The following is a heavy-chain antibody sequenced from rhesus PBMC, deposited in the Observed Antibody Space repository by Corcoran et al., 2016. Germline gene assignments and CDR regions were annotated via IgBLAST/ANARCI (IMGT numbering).Heavy chain of an antibody. CDR1: GYTFTDYY. V-gene: IGHV1S2*01. CDR3: ARGYCSSTYCSLSAFYF. Sequence: QVQLVQSGAEVKKPGSSVKVSCKASGYTFTDYYMHWVRQAPRQGLAWMGWFNPYNGNTKYAQKCQGRVTMTRDTSTSTAYMELSSRRSEDTAVYYCARGYCSSTYCSLSAFYFWGQGLRVTVSS. D-gene: IGHD2-15*01. J-gene: IGHJ3*01. CDR2: FNPYNGNT.